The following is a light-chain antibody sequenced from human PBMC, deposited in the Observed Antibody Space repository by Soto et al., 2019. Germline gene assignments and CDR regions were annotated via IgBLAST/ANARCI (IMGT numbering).Light chain of an antibody. CDR2: DVS. CDR3: SSYTSSNTLV. J-gene: IGLJ2*01. V-gene: IGLV2-14*01. Sequence: QSALTQRASVSGSPGQSITLSCTGTSSDVGGYNYVSCDQQHPGKVPKLMIYDVSDRPSGVSNRFSGSKSGNTAALTISGLQAEDEADDYCSSYTSSNTLVFGGGTKLTVL. CDR1: SSDVGGYNY.